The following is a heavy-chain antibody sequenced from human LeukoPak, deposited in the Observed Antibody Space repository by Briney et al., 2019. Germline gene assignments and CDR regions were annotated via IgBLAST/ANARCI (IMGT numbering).Heavy chain of an antibody. Sequence: GASVKVSCKTSGYTFIGHYIYWVRQAPGQGLEWMGRIIPILGIANYAQKFQGRVTITADKSTSTAYMELSSLRSEDTAVYYCARVVDDSRSDYFDYWGQGTLVTVSS. D-gene: IGHD3-22*01. CDR3: ARVVDDSRSDYFDY. CDR1: GYTFIGHY. CDR2: IIPILGIA. V-gene: IGHV1-69*04. J-gene: IGHJ4*02.